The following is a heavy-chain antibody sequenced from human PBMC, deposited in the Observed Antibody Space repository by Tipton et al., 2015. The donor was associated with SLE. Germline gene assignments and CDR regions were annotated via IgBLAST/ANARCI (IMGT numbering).Heavy chain of an antibody. V-gene: IGHV4-59*12. CDR2: IYYSGST. J-gene: IGHJ3*02. D-gene: IGHD3-3*01. CDR1: GGSISSYY. Sequence: TLSLTCTVSGGSISSYYWSWIRQPPGKGLEWIGYIYYSGSTNYNPSLKSRVTISVDTSKNQFSLKLSSVTAADTAVYYFATPRGVLRFHKAFDIWGQGTMGTVSS. CDR3: ATPRGVLRFHKAFDI.